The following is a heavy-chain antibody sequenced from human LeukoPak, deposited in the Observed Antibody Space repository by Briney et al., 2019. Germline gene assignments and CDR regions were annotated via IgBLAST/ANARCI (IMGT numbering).Heavy chain of an antibody. CDR3: ARDRDIVVVPAEGSWFDP. D-gene: IGHD2-2*01. CDR1: GVSISSYY. Sequence: SETLSLTCTVSGVSISSYYWSWIRQPAGKGLEWIGRIHTSGSTNYNPSLESRVTISVDTSKNQFSLKLSSVTAADTAVYYCARDRDIVVVPAEGSWFDPWGQGTLVTVSS. V-gene: IGHV4-4*07. CDR2: IHTSGST. J-gene: IGHJ5*02.